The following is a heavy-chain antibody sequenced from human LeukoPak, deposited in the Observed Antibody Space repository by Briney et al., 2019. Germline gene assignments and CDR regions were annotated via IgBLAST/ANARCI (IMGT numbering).Heavy chain of an antibody. CDR2: IRYDGSDK. CDR3: AKGSHSSYYYDSSGFDY. J-gene: IGHJ4*02. D-gene: IGHD3-22*01. Sequence: SGGSLRLSCAASGFTFSSYGMNWVRQAPGRGLEWVTFIRYDGSDKFYADSVKGRFTISRDNSKNTLYLQMNSLRAEDTAVYYCAKGSHSSYYYDSSGFDYWGQGTLVTVSS. CDR1: GFTFSSYG. V-gene: IGHV3-30*02.